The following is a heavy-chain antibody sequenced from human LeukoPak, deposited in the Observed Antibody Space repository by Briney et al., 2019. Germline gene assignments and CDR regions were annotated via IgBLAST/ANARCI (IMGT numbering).Heavy chain of an antibody. V-gene: IGHV3-20*04. D-gene: IGHD3-9*01. CDR1: GFTFDDYG. CDR2: INWNGGST. J-gene: IGHJ4*02. Sequence: GGSLRLSCAASGFTFDDYGMSWVRQAPGKGLEWVSGINWNGGSTGYADSVKGRFTISRDNAKNSLYLQMNSLRAEDTALYYCARATDILTGYYMSDYWGQGTLVTVSS. CDR3: ARATDILTGYYMSDY.